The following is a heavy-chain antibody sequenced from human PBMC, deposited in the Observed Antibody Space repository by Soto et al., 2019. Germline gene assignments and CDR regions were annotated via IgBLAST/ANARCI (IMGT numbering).Heavy chain of an antibody. CDR2: ISPYNGYT. Sequence: QVQLVQSGAEVKKPGASVKVSCKTSAYTFNRYAITWVRQAPGQGLEWMGWISPYNGYTYYSEKLQGRVTMTTDTSTNTAYMEVRGLRSDVTAVYYCATQQTNMVQFDYWGPGTLVTVSS. CDR3: ATQQTNMVQFDY. D-gene: IGHD2-8*01. CDR1: AYTFNRYA. J-gene: IGHJ4*02. V-gene: IGHV1-18*04.